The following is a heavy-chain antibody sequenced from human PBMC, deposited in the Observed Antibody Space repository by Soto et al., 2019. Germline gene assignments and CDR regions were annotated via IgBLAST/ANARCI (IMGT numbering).Heavy chain of an antibody. Sequence: HVQLVESGGGVVQPGRSLTLSCAASGFTFRNYAMHWVRQAPGKGLEWVATISYDGDNKYYTDSVKGPFTISRDNSKNTLYLQMNSLRPEDTAVYYCARPWGQLSTYYYGMDTWGQGTTVTVSS. CDR3: ARPWGQLSTYYYGMDT. J-gene: IGHJ6*02. CDR1: GFTFRNYA. D-gene: IGHD3-16*01. CDR2: ISYDGDNK. V-gene: IGHV3-30-3*01.